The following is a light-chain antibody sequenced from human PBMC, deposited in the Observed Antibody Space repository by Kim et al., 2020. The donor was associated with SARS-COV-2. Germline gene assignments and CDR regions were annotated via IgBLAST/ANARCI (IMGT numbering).Light chain of an antibody. J-gene: IGKJ4*01. V-gene: IGKV3-11*01. CDR3: QQRSYWPLT. CDR1: QSVSSY. CDR2: DAS. Sequence: EIVLTQSPATLSLSPGERATLSCRASQSVSSYLAWYQQKPGQAPRLLIYDASNKATGIPARFSGSGSGTDFTLTISSLEPEDFAIYYCQQRSYWPLTFGGGTKLEI.